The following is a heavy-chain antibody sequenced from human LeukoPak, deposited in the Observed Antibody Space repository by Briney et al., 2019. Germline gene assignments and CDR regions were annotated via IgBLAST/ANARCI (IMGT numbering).Heavy chain of an antibody. V-gene: IGHV1-2*02. CDR3: ARGCSGGSCYGFDY. CDR1: GYTFTNYA. Sequence: GASVKVSCKTSGYTFTNYAISWVRQAPGQGLEWMGWINPNSGGTNYAQKFQGRVTMTRDTSISTAYMELSRLRSDDTAVYYCARGCSGGSCYGFDYWGQGTLVTVSS. CDR2: INPNSGGT. D-gene: IGHD2-15*01. J-gene: IGHJ4*02.